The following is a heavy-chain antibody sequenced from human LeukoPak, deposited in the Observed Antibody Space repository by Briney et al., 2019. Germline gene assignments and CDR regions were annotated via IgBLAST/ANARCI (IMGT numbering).Heavy chain of an antibody. CDR1: GYTFTSYG. CDR3: ARGPRSSGWYERDY. CDR2: ISAYNGNT. J-gene: IGHJ4*02. Sequence: GASVKVSCKASGYTFTSYGTSWVRQAPGQRLEWMGWISAYNGNTNYAQKFQGRVTMTRDTSISTAYMELSRLRSDDTAVYYCARGPRSSGWYERDYWGQGTLVTVSS. D-gene: IGHD6-19*01. V-gene: IGHV1-18*01.